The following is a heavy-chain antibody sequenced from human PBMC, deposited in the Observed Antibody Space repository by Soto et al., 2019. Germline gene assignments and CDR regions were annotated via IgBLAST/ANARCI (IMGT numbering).Heavy chain of an antibody. Sequence: GGSLRLSCAVSGFTFNSYSVNWVRQAPGKGLEWVTSISSFSNYMYYTDSVKGRFTISRDNANNSLYLEMNSLRDEDTVVFFFAKEMATLVFYYYGLDVWGQGTTVTVSS. D-gene: IGHD1-26*01. J-gene: IGHJ6*02. CDR1: GFTFNSYS. V-gene: IGHV3-21*01. CDR2: ISSFSNYM. CDR3: AKEMATLVFYYYGLDV.